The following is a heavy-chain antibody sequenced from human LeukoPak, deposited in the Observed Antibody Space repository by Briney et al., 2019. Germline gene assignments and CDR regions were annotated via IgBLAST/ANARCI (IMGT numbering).Heavy chain of an antibody. CDR1: GGTFSSYA. D-gene: IGHD5-18*01. V-gene: IGHV1-69*13. J-gene: IGHJ6*04. CDR3: ASCSAGGYSYGYPTEHYYYYGMDV. Sequence: SVKVSSKASGGTFSSYAISWVRQAPGQGLEWMGGIIPIFGTANYAQKFQGRVTITADESTSTAYMELSSLRSEDTAVYYCASCSAGGYSYGYPTEHYYYYGMDVWGKGTTVTVSS. CDR2: IIPIFGTA.